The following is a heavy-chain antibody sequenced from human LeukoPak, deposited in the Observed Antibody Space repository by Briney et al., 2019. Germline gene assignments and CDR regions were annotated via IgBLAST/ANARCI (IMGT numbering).Heavy chain of an antibody. D-gene: IGHD3-10*01. Sequence: GESLKISCKGSGYSFTSYWIGWVRQMPGKGLEWMGIIYPGDSDTRYSPSFQGQVTISADKSISTAYLQWSSLKASDTAMYYCARQSVGSGSFYDAFDIWGQGTMVTVSS. CDR3: ARQSVGSGSFYDAFDI. CDR1: GYSFTSYW. J-gene: IGHJ3*02. CDR2: IYPGDSDT. V-gene: IGHV5-51*01.